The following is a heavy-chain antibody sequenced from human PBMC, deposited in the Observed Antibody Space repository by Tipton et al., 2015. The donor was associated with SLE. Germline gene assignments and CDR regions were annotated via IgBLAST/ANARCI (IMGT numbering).Heavy chain of an antibody. J-gene: IGHJ4*02. D-gene: IGHD1-26*01. Sequence: LRLSCSVSGGSTSNYYWSWIRQPPGKELEYIGYTYYRGSANYNPSLKNRVTLSIDTSNNHFSLRLSSVTAADTAVYYCARTAGSHRNYYFDSWGQGTLVTVSS. CDR1: GGSTSNYY. CDR3: ARTAGSHRNYYFDS. CDR2: TYYRGSA. V-gene: IGHV4-59*01.